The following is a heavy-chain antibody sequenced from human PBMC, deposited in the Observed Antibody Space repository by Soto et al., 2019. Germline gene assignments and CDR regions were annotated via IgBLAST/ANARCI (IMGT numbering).Heavy chain of an antibody. J-gene: IGHJ4*02. CDR2: INSDGSST. D-gene: IGHD6-19*01. Sequence: PGGSLRLSCAASGFTFSSYWMHWVRQAPGKGLVWVSRINSDGSSTSYADSVKGRFTISGDNAKNTLYLQMNSLRAEDTAVYYCARARIAVAGYDYWGQGTLVTVSS. CDR1: GFTFSSYW. V-gene: IGHV3-74*01. CDR3: ARARIAVAGYDY.